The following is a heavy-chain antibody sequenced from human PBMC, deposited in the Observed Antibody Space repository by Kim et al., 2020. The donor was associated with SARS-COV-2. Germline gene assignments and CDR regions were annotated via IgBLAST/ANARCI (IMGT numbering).Heavy chain of an antibody. CDR2: IYHSGST. Sequence: SETLSLTCTVSGGSISSGGDYWSWIRQHPAKGLEWIGYIYHSGSTNYNPSLKSRVTISLDTSKNQFSLNLTSVTAADTAVYYCARAGGWRCDPWGQGTL. V-gene: IGHV4-31*03. J-gene: IGHJ5*02. CDR1: GGSISSGGDY. D-gene: IGHD1-26*01. CDR3: ARAGGWRCDP.